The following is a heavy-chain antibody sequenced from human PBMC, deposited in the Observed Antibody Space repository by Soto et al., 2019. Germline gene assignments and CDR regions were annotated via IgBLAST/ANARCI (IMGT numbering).Heavy chain of an antibody. CDR2: ISYDERNK. CDR3: ANTNYDFWGMDV. CDR1: GFTFSDYG. V-gene: IGHV3-30*18. Sequence: QVQLVESGGGVVQPGRSLRLSCAASGFTFSDYGMHWVRQAPGKGLEWVAVISYDERNKYYADSVKGRFTISRDNSKNTLYLQMNSLRAEDTAMYYCANTNYDFWGMDVCGQGTTVTVSS. J-gene: IGHJ6*02. D-gene: IGHD3-3*01.